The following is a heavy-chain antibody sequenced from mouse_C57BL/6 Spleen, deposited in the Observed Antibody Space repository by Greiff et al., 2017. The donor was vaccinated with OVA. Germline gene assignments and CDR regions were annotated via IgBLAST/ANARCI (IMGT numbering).Heavy chain of an antibody. J-gene: IGHJ4*01. V-gene: IGHV1-64*01. CDR1: GYTFTSYW. CDR3: ARSLDYGSSYGAMDY. D-gene: IGHD1-1*01. Sequence: QVQLQQPGAELVKPGASVKLSCKASGYTFTSYWMHWVKQRPGQGLEWIGMIHPNSGSTNYNEKFKSKATLTVDKSSSTAYMQLSSLTSEDAAVYYCARSLDYGSSYGAMDYWGQGTSVTVSS. CDR2: IHPNSGST.